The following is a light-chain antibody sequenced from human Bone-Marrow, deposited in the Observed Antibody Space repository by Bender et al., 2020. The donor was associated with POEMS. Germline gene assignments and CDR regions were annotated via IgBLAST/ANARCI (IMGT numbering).Light chain of an antibody. CDR3: VAWDASLNGWV. Sequence: SYVLTQPPSVSVAPGQTARITCGGNNIGSKSVHWYQQRPGQAPVLVVYDDSERPSGIPERFSGSKSGTSASLAITGLQSDDEAIYFCVAWDASLNGWVFGGGTKLTVL. J-gene: IGLJ3*02. CDR1: NIGSKS. V-gene: IGLV3-21*02. CDR2: DDS.